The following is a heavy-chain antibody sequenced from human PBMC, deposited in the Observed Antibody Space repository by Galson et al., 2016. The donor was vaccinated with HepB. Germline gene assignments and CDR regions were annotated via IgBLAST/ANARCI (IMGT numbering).Heavy chain of an antibody. D-gene: IGHD1-14*01. CDR3: ARSATRGWYFDY. CDR1: GLSVPNYL. V-gene: IGHV3-7*01. J-gene: IGHJ4*01. Sequence: SLSLSCAASGLSVPNYLLSWVHPAPRRGLGGVAQINQAANAHYYVDSVKGRVTISRDNDKNTLYLQMNSLGAEDTAVYYCARSATRGWYFDYWAQGTLVTVSS. CDR2: INQAANAH.